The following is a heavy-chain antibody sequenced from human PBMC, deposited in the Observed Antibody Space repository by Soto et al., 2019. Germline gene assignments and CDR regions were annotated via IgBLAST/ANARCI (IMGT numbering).Heavy chain of an antibody. CDR1: GFTFSSYA. V-gene: IGHV3-30-3*01. CDR2: ISYDGSNK. J-gene: IGHJ4*02. Sequence: GGSLRLSCAASGFTFSSYAMHRIRQAPGKGLEWVAVISYDGSNKYYADSVKGRFTISRDNSKNTLYLQMNSLRAEDTAVYYCARAQPALDYWGQGTLVTVSS. CDR3: ARAQPALDY.